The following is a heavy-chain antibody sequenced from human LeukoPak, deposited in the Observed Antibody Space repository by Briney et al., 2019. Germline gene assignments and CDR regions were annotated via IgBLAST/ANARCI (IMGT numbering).Heavy chain of an antibody. V-gene: IGHV4-39*01. D-gene: IGHD2-15*01. Sequence: SETLSLTCTVSGGSISSSSYYWGWIRQPPGQGLEWIGSIYYSGSTYYNPSLKSRVTISVDTSKNQFSLKLSSVTAADTAVYYCARSGKAYCSGGSCYSTTFDYWDQGTLVTVSS. CDR2: IYYSGST. CDR1: GGSISSSSYY. J-gene: IGHJ4*02. CDR3: ARSGKAYCSGGSCYSTTFDY.